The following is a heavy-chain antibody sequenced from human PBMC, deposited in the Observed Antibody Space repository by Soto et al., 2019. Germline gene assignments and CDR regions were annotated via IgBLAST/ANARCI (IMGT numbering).Heavy chain of an antibody. Sequence: QVQLQESGPGLVKPSGTLSLTCAVSGGSISSSNWWSWVRQPPGKGLEWIGEIYHSGSTNYNPSLTRRVTISVDKSKNQFSLKLSSVTAADTAVYYCARVGCSGGSCYSRNWGQGTLVTVSS. V-gene: IGHV4-4*02. J-gene: IGHJ4*02. D-gene: IGHD2-15*01. CDR3: ARVGCSGGSCYSRN. CDR2: IYHSGST. CDR1: GGSISSSNW.